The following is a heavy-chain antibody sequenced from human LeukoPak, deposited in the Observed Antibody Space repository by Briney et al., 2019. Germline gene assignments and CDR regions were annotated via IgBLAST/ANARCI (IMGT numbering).Heavy chain of an antibody. V-gene: IGHV1-69*05. Sequence: GASVKVSCKASGGTFSSYAISRVRQAPGQGLEWMGGIIPIFGTANYAQKFQGRVTITTDESTSTAYMELSSLRSEDTAVYYCASAPRDDFWSGYYYAGSIWGQGTLVTVSS. CDR2: IIPIFGTA. CDR1: GGTFSSYA. CDR3: ASAPRDDFWSGYYYAGSI. D-gene: IGHD3-3*01. J-gene: IGHJ4*02.